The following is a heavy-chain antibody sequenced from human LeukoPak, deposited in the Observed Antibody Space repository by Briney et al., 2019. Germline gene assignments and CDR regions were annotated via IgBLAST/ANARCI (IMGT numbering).Heavy chain of an antibody. V-gene: IGHV4-4*07. J-gene: IGHJ6*03. D-gene: IGHD2-15*01. CDR1: GASISSYY. CDR3: ARDSHVELPYAHTHYYMDV. CDR2: IYTSGST. Sequence: SETLSLTCTVSGASISSYYWSWIRQPAGKGLEGIGRIYTSGSTNYNPSLKSRVTMSVDTSKNQFSLKLSSVTAADTAVYYCARDSHVELPYAHTHYYMDVWGKGTTVTVSS.